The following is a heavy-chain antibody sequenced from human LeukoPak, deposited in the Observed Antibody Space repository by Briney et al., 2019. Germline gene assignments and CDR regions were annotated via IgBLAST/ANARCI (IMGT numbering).Heavy chain of an antibody. V-gene: IGHV3-7*01. CDR1: GFTFSDFW. D-gene: IGHD1-7*01. CDR3: AKEGITGTVDY. Sequence: PGGSLRLSCAGSGFTFSDFWMTWVRQTPGKGLEWVANIKEDGTEKNLVDSVKGRFTISRDNSKNTLYLQMNSLRAEDTAVYYCAKEGITGTVDYWGQGTLVTVSS. J-gene: IGHJ4*02. CDR2: IKEDGTEK.